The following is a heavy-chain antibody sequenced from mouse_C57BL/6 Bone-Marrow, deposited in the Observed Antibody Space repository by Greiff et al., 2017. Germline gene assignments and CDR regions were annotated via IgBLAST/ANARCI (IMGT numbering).Heavy chain of an antibody. V-gene: IGHV1-50*01. CDR3: ARWANWVYWHFDV. D-gene: IGHD4-1*01. Sequence: VQLQQPGAELVKPGASVKLSCKASGYTFTSYWMQWVKQRPGKGLEWIGEIDPSDSYTNYNQKFKGKATLTVDTSSSTAYMQLSSLTSEDSAVYYCARWANWVYWHFDVWGTGSTVTVSS. J-gene: IGHJ1*03. CDR1: GYTFTSYW. CDR2: IDPSDSYT.